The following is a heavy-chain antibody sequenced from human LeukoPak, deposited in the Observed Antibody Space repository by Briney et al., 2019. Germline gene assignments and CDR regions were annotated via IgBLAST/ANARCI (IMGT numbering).Heavy chain of an antibody. J-gene: IGHJ6*03. CDR1: GGSFSGYY. V-gene: IGHV4-34*01. Sequence: SETLSLTCAVYGGSFSGYYWSWIRQPPGKGLEWIGEINHSGSTNYNPSLKSRVTISVDTSKNQFSLKLSSVTSADTAVYYCARVPSYNWNYSPYYYMDVWGKGTTVTVSS. D-gene: IGHD1-7*01. CDR2: INHSGST. CDR3: ARVPSYNWNYSPYYYMDV.